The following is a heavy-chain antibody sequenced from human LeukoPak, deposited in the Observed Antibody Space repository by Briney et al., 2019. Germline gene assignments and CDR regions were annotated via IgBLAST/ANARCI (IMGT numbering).Heavy chain of an antibody. D-gene: IGHD3-10*01. V-gene: IGHV4-38-2*01. CDR3: ARASGSYGSGSYYYSGMDV. Sequence: SETLSLTCAVSGYSIGSGFYWGWIRQPPGKGLEWIGSIFHSGSTYYNPSLKSRVTISVDTSKNQFSLKLNSVTAADTALYYCARASGSYGSGSYYYSGMDVWGQGTTVTVSS. CDR1: GYSIGSGFY. J-gene: IGHJ6*02. CDR2: IFHSGST.